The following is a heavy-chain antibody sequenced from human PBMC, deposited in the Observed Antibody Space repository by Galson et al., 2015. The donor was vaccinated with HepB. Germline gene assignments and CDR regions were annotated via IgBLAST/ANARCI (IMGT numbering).Heavy chain of an antibody. CDR3: AKDRYTVVAATQDY. V-gene: IGHV3-23*01. CDR2: ISGRGGSGGST. D-gene: IGHD2-15*01. CDR1: GFTFSTYA. Sequence: SLRLSCAASGFTFSTYAMSWVRQAPGKGLEWVSAISGRGGSGGSTFYADSVKGRFTISRDNSMNTLYLQMNSLRAEDTAVYYCAKDRYTVVAATQDYWGQGTLVTVSS. J-gene: IGHJ4*02.